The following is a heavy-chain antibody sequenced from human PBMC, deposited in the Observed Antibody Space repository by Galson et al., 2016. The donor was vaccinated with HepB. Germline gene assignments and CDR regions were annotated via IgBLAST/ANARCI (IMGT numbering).Heavy chain of an antibody. D-gene: IGHD4-11*01. J-gene: IGHJ4*02. V-gene: IGHV3-23*01. CDR1: GFTFSSYA. CDR2: MSDSDDI. CDR3: AKGTTRLGDN. Sequence: SLRLSCAASGFTFSSYAMAWVRQAPGKGLEWVSGMSDSDDIYYSPTVKGRFTIFRDNSKNMLYLQMNSLRVEDSALYYCAKGTTRLGDNWGQGILVTVSS.